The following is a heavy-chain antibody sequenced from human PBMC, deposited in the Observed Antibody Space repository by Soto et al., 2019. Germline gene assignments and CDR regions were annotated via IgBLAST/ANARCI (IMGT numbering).Heavy chain of an antibody. Sequence: EVQLLESGGGLVQPGGSLRLSCAASGFTFSHYAMSWVRQAPGKGLQWVSTIFGSGAHTHYADSVKGRFGISRDNSNNMLFLDMNSLKDEDTAVYYCTREASSWGFAFDLWGQGTRVAVSS. J-gene: IGHJ3*01. CDR2: IFGSGAHT. D-gene: IGHD3-16*01. V-gene: IGHV3-23*01. CDR1: GFTFSHYA. CDR3: TREASSWGFAFDL.